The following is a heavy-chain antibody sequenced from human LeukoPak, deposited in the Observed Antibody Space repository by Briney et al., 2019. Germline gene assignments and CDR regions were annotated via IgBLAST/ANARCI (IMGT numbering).Heavy chain of an antibody. J-gene: IGHJ5*02. CDR1: GASFNDYY. D-gene: IGHD1/OR15-1a*01. Sequence: PSKTLSLTCAVYGASFNDYYWSWLRHSPTKGLEWIGEVNHSGRAKYNPSLTSRVTISADKSKNQFFLRLSPVDAADSGVYYCARERASNNHDNWFDPWGQGTLVTVSS. V-gene: IGHV4-34*01. CDR3: ARERASNNHDNWFDP. CDR2: VNHSGRA.